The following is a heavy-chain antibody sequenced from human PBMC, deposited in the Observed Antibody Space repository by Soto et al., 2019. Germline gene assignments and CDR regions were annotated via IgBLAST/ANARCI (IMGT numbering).Heavy chain of an antibody. J-gene: IGHJ6*02. D-gene: IGHD5-18*01. Sequence: PWESLKISCKGSGYSFTSYWISWVRQMPGKGLERMGRIDPSDSYTNYSPSFQGHVTNSADKSISTAYLQWSSLKASDTAMYYCATKKDTAMVTSYYYGMDVWGQGTTVTVSS. CDR2: IDPSDSYT. CDR3: ATKKDTAMVTSYYYGMDV. V-gene: IGHV5-10-1*01. CDR1: GYSFTSYW.